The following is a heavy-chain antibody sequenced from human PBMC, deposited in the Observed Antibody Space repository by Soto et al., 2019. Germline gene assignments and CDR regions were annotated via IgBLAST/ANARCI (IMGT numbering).Heavy chain of an antibody. J-gene: IGHJ5*02. CDR1: GCSISSYY. Sequence: PXETLSLTCTVSGCSISSYYWNWIRQPPGKGLEWIGEINHTGGTHYNPSLKSRVTMSVDTSKNQFSLRLSSVTAADTAIYYCATRITVFGLLIPPFDHWGQGTQVTVSS. D-gene: IGHD3-3*01. CDR2: INHTGGT. CDR3: ATRITVFGLLIPPFDH. V-gene: IGHV4-34*01.